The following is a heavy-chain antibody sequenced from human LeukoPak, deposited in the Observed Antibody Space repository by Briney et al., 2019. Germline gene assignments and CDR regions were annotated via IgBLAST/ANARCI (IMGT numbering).Heavy chain of an antibody. CDR3: AKVRRGSCNAGSCYCCDY. CDR1: EFTFYNYG. Sequence: GGCLRDYCTASEFTFYNYGMHWGRPAPGKGLGWVASTRIDGSEEHYADSVKGRFTSSRYTSKNKLYLQMNTVRAEAKAVYYCAKVRRGSCNAGSCYCCDYWGGGALVTVSS. V-gene: IGHV3-30*02. J-gene: IGHJ4*02. CDR2: TRIDGSEE. D-gene: IGHD2-15*01.